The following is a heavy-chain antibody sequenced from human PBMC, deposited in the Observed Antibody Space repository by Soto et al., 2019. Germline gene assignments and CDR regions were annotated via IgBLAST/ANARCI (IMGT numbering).Heavy chain of an antibody. CDR3: AKIVLLAGTPY. V-gene: IGHV3-30-3*02. J-gene: IGHJ4*02. CDR1: GFTFRSYH. Sequence: GGSLRLSCAASGFTFRSYHLHWVRQAPGKGLEWVATISTDENKTYYTDSVKGRFTISRDNSKNTLYLQVNSLRAEDTAVYYCAKIVLLAGTPYWGRGT. CDR2: ISTDENKT. D-gene: IGHD2-21*02.